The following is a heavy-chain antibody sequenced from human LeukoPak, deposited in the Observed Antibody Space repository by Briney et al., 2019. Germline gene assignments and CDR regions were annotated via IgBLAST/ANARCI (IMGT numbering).Heavy chain of an antibody. CDR1: GGSISTYY. CDR2: ISYSGST. D-gene: IGHD6-13*01. J-gene: IGHJ4*02. Sequence: SETLSLTCTVSGGSISTYYWSWIRQPPGKGLVWIGYISYSGSTNYNPSLTSRVTISVDTSKDQFSLKLSSVTAADTAAYYCASSSSWGTFDYWGQGTLVTVSS. V-gene: IGHV4-59*08. CDR3: ASSSSWGTFDY.